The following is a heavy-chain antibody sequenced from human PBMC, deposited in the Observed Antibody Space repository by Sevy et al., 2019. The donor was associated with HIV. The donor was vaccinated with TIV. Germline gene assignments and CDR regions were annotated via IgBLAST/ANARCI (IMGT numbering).Heavy chain of an antibody. CDR2: ISGSGGST. D-gene: IGHD3-22*01. CDR3: AKAMYYYDSSGYYEADYFQH. J-gene: IGHJ1*01. CDR1: GFTFSSYA. Sequence: GGSLRLSCAASGFTFSSYAMSWVRQAPGKGLEWVSAISGSGGSTYYADSVKGRFTISRDNSKNTLYLQMNSLRAEDTAVYYCAKAMYYYDSSGYYEADYFQHWGQGTLVTVSS. V-gene: IGHV3-23*01.